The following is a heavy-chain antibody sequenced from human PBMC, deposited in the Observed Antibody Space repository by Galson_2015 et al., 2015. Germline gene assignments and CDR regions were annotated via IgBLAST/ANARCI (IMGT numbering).Heavy chain of an antibody. CDR3: AKDMVFTTTITTDRLAFDF. D-gene: IGHD4-11*01. J-gene: IGHJ3*01. CDR2: IGWNSVGI. CDR1: GFTFDDYA. Sequence: SLRLSCAASGFTFDDYAMHWVRQAPGKGLEWVSDIGWNSVGIGYADSVKGRFTISRDNAKNSLYLQMNSLRPDDTALYYCAKDMVFTTTITTDRLAFDFWGRGTMVTVSS. V-gene: IGHV3-9*01.